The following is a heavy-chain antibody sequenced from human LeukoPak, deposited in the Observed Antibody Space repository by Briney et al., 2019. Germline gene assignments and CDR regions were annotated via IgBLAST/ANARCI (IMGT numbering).Heavy chain of an antibody. J-gene: IGHJ4*02. Sequence: GGSLRLSCAGSGITFSSYWMHWVRQAPGKGLVWVSRVNSDGRSTNYADSVKGRFTISRDNAKNTLYLQMNSLRAEDTAVYYCARSAYPGNSVIEDWGRGTLVTVSS. V-gene: IGHV3-74*01. CDR2: VNSDGRST. CDR1: GITFSSYW. D-gene: IGHD4-23*01. CDR3: ARSAYPGNSVIED.